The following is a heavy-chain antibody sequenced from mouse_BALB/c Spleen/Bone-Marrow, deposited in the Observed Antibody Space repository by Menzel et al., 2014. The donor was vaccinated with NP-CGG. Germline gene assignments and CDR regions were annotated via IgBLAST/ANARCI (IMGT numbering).Heavy chain of an antibody. CDR1: GFNIKDTY. Sequence: VHVKQSGAELVKPGASVKLSCTASGFNIKDTYMHWVKQRPEQGLEWIGRIDPANGNTKYDPKFQGKATITADISSNTAYLQLSSLTSEDTAVYYCARWEYYAMDYWGQGTSVTVSS. CDR3: ARWEYYAMDY. J-gene: IGHJ4*01. CDR2: IDPANGNT. V-gene: IGHV14-3*02. D-gene: IGHD4-1*01.